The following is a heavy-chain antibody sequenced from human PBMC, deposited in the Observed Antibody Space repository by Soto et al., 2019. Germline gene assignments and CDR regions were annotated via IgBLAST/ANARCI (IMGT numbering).Heavy chain of an antibody. CDR2: IWYDGSSE. V-gene: IGHV3-33*01. J-gene: IGHJ3*02. CDR1: GFTFSNYG. D-gene: IGHD3-10*01. Sequence: GGSLRLSWAASGFTFSNYGVHWVRQAPGKGLEWVAVIWYDGSSEYYTESVKGRFTISRDNSKNTLYLQMNRLRAEDTAVYYCARVPGSGTYYDNRIANDAFDIWGKGPMVTVSS. CDR3: ARVPGSGTYYDNRIANDAFDI.